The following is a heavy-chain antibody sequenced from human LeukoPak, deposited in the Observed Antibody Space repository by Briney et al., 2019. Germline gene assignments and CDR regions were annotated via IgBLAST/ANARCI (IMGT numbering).Heavy chain of an antibody. J-gene: IGHJ3*02. CDR3: ARSGSRGRSYDDAFDI. CDR2: INPNSGGT. D-gene: IGHD3-16*01. CDR1: GYTFIDYY. V-gene: IGHV1-2*02. Sequence: WASVKVSCKASGYTFIDYYIHLVRQAPGQGLEWLGWINPNSGGTNYAQKVQGRVNLIRETSINTAYMELSRLTSDGTALYYCARSGSRGRSYDDAFDIWGQGTMVTVSS.